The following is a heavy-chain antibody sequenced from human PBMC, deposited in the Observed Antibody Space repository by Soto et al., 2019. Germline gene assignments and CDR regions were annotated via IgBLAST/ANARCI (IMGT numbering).Heavy chain of an antibody. CDR1: GYTFTNYH. Sequence: QVQVVQSGAEVKKPGASVKVSCKTSGYTFTNYHVHWVRQAPGQGLEWMGAINPNGGSTTYAQHLQGSVPMTSDSSTSTVYMEMGSLRSDDSAVYYCALPKNTLGWYNFWGQGTLVTVS. D-gene: IGHD6-19*01. CDR2: INPNGGST. CDR3: ALPKNTLGWYNF. V-gene: IGHV1-46*01. J-gene: IGHJ4*02.